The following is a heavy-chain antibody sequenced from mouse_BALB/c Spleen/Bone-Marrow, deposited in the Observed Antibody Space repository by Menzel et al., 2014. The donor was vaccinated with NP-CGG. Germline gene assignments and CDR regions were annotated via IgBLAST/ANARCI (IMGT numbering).Heavy chain of an antibody. CDR2: INPNYDST. J-gene: IGHJ2*01. V-gene: IGHV1-18*01. CDR3: SRRDGDIPYFDY. Sequence: VQLQQSGAELVKPGASVKISCKASGYTFTDYNMDWVKQSPGKSLEWIGDINPNYDSTSYNQKFKGKATLTVDKSSSTAYMELRSLTSEDTAVYYFSRRDGDIPYFDYLGQGTTLTVSS. D-gene: IGHD2-13*01. CDR1: GYTFTDYN.